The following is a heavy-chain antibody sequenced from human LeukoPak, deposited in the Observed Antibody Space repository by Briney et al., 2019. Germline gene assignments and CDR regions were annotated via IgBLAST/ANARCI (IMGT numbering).Heavy chain of an antibody. D-gene: IGHD1-26*01. CDR2: ISYDGSNK. CDR3: AKEGVGATYLDY. Sequence: PGGSLRLSCAASGFSFRSYAMSWVRQAPGKGLEWVAVISYDGSNKYYADSVKGRFTISRDNSKNTLYLQMNSLRAEDTAVYYCAKEGVGATYLDYWGQGTLVTVSS. CDR1: GFSFRSYA. V-gene: IGHV3-30*18. J-gene: IGHJ4*02.